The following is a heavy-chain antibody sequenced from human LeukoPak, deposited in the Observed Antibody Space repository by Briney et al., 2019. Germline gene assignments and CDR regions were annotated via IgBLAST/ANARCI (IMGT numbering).Heavy chain of an antibody. J-gene: IGHJ4*02. Sequence: PGGSLRLSCAASGFTVSSNYMSWVRQAPGKGLEWVSVIYSGGSTYYADSVKGRFTISRDNSKNTLCLQMNSLRAEDTAVYYCARALYFTRFDYWGQGTLVTVSS. D-gene: IGHD2-2*02. CDR1: GFTVSSNY. CDR3: ARALYFTRFDY. V-gene: IGHV3-66*01. CDR2: IYSGGST.